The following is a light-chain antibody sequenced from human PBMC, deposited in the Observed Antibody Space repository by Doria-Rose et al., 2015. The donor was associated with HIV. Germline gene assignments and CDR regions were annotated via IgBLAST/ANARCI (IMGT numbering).Light chain of an antibody. CDR3: QQFDSFPRT. Sequence: TQSPSFLSASVGVRVTITCRASQGISRYLAWYQQKPGKDPTLLIFGASTLQSGVLSRFSGSGSGTESTLTISSLQPEDFATYYCQQFDSFPRTFGQGTKVELK. J-gene: IGKJ1*01. CDR1: QGISRY. CDR2: GAS. V-gene: IGKV1-9*01.